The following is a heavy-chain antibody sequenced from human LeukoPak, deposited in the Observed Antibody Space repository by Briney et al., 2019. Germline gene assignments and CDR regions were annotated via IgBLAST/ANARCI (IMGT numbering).Heavy chain of an antibody. CDR3: AKSGSYMTYYYYMDV. CDR2: ISGSGGST. D-gene: IGHD3-10*01. Sequence: PGGSLRLSCAASGFTFSSYGMHWVRQAPGKGLEWVSAISGSGGSTYYADSVKGRFTISRDKSKNTLYLQMNSLRAEDTAVYYCAKSGSYMTYYYYMDVWGKGTTVTVSS. V-gene: IGHV3-23*01. CDR1: GFTFSSYG. J-gene: IGHJ6*03.